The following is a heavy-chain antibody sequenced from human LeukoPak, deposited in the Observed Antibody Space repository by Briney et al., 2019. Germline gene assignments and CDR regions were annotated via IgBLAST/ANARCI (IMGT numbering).Heavy chain of an antibody. D-gene: IGHD3-22*01. Sequence: SVKVSCKASGGTFSSYAISWVRQAPGQGLEWMGGIIPIFGTANYAQKFQGRVTITADESTSTAYMELSSLRSEDTAVYYCARDRNPYYYDSSGYYFDYWGQGTLVTVSS. CDR1: GGTFSSYA. CDR2: IIPIFGTA. J-gene: IGHJ4*02. V-gene: IGHV1-69*13. CDR3: ARDRNPYYYDSSGYYFDY.